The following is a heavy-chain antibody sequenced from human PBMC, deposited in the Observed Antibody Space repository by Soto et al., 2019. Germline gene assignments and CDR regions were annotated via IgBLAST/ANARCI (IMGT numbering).Heavy chain of an antibody. CDR3: AKDPILYYYDSSGYY. Sequence: VGSLRLSCAASGFTFSSYAMSWVRQAPGKGLEWVSAISGSGGSTYYADSVKGRFTISRDNSKNTLYLQMNSLRAEDTAVYYCAKDPILYYYDSSGYYWGQGTLVTVSS. D-gene: IGHD3-22*01. CDR1: GFTFSSYA. CDR2: ISGSGGST. J-gene: IGHJ4*02. V-gene: IGHV3-23*01.